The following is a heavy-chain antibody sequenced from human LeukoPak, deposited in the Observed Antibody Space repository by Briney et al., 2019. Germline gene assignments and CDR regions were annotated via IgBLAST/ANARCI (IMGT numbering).Heavy chain of an antibody. Sequence: PSETLSLTCTVSGGSISSYYWSWIRQPPGKGLEWIGYIYYSGSTNYNPSLKSRVTISVDTSKNQFSLKLSSVTAADTAVYYCASLPRAYTKFDYWGQGTLVTVSS. CDR1: GGSISSYY. V-gene: IGHV4-59*01. J-gene: IGHJ4*02. CDR2: IYYSGST. CDR3: ASLPRAYTKFDY. D-gene: IGHD4-11*01.